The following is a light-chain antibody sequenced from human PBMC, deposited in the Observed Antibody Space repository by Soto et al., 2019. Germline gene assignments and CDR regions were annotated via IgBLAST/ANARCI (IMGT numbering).Light chain of an antibody. J-gene: IGLJ2*01. Sequence: QSVLTQPPSASGAPGQTVTISCSGTTSNIGSHSVNWYRQLPGTAPKVVMFSNDERPSGVPDRFSGSKSGTSASLTITGLQSEDEADYYCNAWDTSLTGHLVFGGGTKVTGL. CDR2: SND. CDR3: NAWDTSLTGHLV. V-gene: IGLV1-44*01. CDR1: TSNIGSHS.